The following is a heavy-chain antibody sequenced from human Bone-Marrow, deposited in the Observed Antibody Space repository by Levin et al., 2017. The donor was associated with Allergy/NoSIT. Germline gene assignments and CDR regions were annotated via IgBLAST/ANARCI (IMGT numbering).Heavy chain of an antibody. D-gene: IGHD5-24*01. CDR1: GGSISSGEYY. Sequence: SQTLSLTCAVSGGSISSGEYYWSWIRQPPGKGLEWIGYVSFSGNTYYSAPLLSRVSVSLDTSKNQFSLKMSSVTAADTAVYYCVREKVETAMAIWGQGTLVTVSS. CDR3: VREKVETAMAI. V-gene: IGHV4-30-4*01. J-gene: IGHJ4*02. CDR2: VSFSGNT.